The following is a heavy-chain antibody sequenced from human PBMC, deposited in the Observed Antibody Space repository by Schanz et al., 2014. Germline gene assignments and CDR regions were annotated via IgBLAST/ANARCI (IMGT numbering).Heavy chain of an antibody. CDR1: GFIFSDHA. D-gene: IGHD3-10*01. V-gene: IGHV3-23*04. Sequence: EVELVESGGGLVQPGGSLRLSCAASGFIFSDHAMDWVRQAAGKGLEWVSGISGSGASTYYADSVKGRFTISRDNSNKTVDLQMNSLRAEDTALYYCVRDELLWFGEVLSLDYWGQGALVTVSS. CDR2: ISGSGAST. J-gene: IGHJ4*02. CDR3: VRDELLWFGEVLSLDY.